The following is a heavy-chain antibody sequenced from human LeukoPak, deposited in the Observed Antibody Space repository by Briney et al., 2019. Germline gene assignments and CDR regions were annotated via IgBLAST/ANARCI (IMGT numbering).Heavy chain of an antibody. D-gene: IGHD6-13*01. CDR1: GGSISSGGHY. J-gene: IGHJ4*02. Sequence: PSETLSLTCTVSGGSISSGGHYWTWIRQHPGKGLEWIGSIYDSRFTYFSPSLKSRVSISVDSSENQLSLKLNSVTAADTAVYYCAGGFDSSKMAYWGQGTLVTVSS. CDR2: IYDSRFT. CDR3: AGGFDSSKMAY. V-gene: IGHV4-31*03.